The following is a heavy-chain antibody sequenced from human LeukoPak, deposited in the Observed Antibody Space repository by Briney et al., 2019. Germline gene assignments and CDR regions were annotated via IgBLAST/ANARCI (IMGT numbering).Heavy chain of an antibody. D-gene: IGHD6-13*01. CDR3: ASEGVVAAAGRYFDY. V-gene: IGHV3-53*01. Sequence: GGSLRLSCPASGFTVSSNYMSWVRQAPGKGLEWVSVIYSGGSTYYADSVKGRFTISRDNSKNTLYLQMNSLRAEDTAVYYCASEGVVAAAGRYFDYWGQGTLVTVSS. CDR2: IYSGGST. J-gene: IGHJ4*02. CDR1: GFTVSSNY.